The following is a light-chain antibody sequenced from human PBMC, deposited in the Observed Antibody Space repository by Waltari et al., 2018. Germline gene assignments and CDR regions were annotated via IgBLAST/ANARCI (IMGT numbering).Light chain of an antibody. CDR3: SSPSTNNVFV. Sequence: QSALTQPASVSACPGQSITLACTGTSGDIGGSDFVSWYQHHPGRAPKVLIFDVNHRPSGIPDRFSGSKSGNTASLTISGLQAEDDADYYCSSPSTNNVFVFGGGTKVTVL. CDR2: DVN. CDR1: SGDIGGSDF. J-gene: IGLJ2*01. V-gene: IGLV2-14*01.